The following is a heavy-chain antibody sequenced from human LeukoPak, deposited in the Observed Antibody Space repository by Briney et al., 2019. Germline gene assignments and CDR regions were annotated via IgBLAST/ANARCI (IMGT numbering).Heavy chain of an antibody. CDR3: AKDRGTIVVVVAATGMNAFDI. V-gene: IGHV3-23*01. Sequence: GGSLRLSCAVSGFRVTNDYMNWVRQAPGKGLEWVSAISGSGGSTYYADSVKGRFTISRDNSKNTLYLQMNSLRAEDTAVYYCAKDRGTIVVVVAATGMNAFDIWGQGTMVTVSS. D-gene: IGHD2-15*01. CDR2: ISGSGGST. J-gene: IGHJ3*02. CDR1: GFRVTNDY.